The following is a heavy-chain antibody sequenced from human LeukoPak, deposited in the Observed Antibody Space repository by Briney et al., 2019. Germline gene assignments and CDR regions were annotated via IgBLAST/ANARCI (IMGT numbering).Heavy chain of an antibody. J-gene: IGHJ4*02. CDR3: ARGNDY. V-gene: IGHV4-38-2*02. CDR2: IYHSGST. Sequence: SETLSLTCTVSGYSISSGYYWGWIRQPPGKGLEWIGSIYHSGSTYYNPSLKSRVTISVDTSTNQVSLKLSSVTAADTAVYYCARGNDYWGQGTLVTVSS. CDR1: GYSISSGYY.